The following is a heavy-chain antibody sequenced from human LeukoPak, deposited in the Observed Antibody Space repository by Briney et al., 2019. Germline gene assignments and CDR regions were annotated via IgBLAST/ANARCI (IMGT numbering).Heavy chain of an antibody. V-gene: IGHV6-1*01. CDR3: AREGSYTSGSLHLDY. CDR2: TFRRSKWFN. J-gene: IGHJ4*02. Sequence: SQTLSLTCAISGDSVSSTSATWNWIRQSPSGGLEWLGRTFRRSKWFNDYAVSVKSRVTINPDTSKNQFSLHLNSVTPEDTAVYYRAREGSYTSGSLHLDYWGQGTLVTVSS. D-gene: IGHD5-18*01. CDR1: GDSVSSTSAT.